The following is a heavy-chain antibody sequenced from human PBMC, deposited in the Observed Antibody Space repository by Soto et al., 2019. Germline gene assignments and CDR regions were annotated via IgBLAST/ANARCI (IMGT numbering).Heavy chain of an antibody. D-gene: IGHD3-3*01. J-gene: IGHJ4*02. Sequence: QITLNESGPTVVRPTETLTLTCRFSGFSLTTSGVGVGWIRQSPGKAPEWLALIYWDDDKRYSASLKSRLTSTKDTSKKQVVLTVPDLDPTDTATYYCAHRVLRTVFGLVTTTAIYFDFWGQGTPVAVSS. CDR3: AHRVLRTVFGLVTTTAIYFDF. CDR2: IYWDDDK. V-gene: IGHV2-5*02. CDR1: GFSLTTSGVG.